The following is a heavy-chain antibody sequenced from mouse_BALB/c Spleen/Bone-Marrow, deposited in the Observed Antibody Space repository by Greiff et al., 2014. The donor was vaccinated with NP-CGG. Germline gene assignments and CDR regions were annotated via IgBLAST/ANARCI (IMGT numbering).Heavy chain of an antibody. J-gene: IGHJ4*01. CDR1: GFSLTSYG. Sequence: QVQLQQSGPGLVAPSQSLSITCTVSGFSLTSYGVHWVRQPPGKVLEWLGVIWAGGSTDYNSALMSRLSISKDNSKSQVFLKMNSLQTDDTAMYYCARGSYYEGAMDYWGQGTSVTVSS. CDR2: IWAGGST. CDR3: ARGSYYEGAMDY. D-gene: IGHD1-1*01. V-gene: IGHV2-9*02.